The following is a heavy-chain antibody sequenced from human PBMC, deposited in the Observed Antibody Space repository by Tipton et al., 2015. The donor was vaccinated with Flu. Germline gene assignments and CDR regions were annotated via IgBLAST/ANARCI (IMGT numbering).Heavy chain of an antibody. D-gene: IGHD6-19*01. Sequence: TLSLTCTVSGGSISSSSYYWGWIRQPPGKGLEWIGSIYYSGSTYYNPSLKSRVAISVDTSKNQFALKLSPVTAADTAVYYCARDRGSSGWSDYWGQGTLVTVSS. J-gene: IGHJ4*02. CDR3: ARDRGSSGWSDY. CDR2: IYYSGST. CDR1: GGSISSSSYY. V-gene: IGHV4-39*06.